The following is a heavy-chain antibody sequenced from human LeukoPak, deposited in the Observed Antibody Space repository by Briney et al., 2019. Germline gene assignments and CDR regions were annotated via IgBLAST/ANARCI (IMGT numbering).Heavy chain of an antibody. Sequence: PGGSLRLSCTASGFTFSAFTLNWVRLAPGKGLEWVSLISSSGSYIYYADSVKGRFTISRDNAKNSLYLQMDSLTAEDTALYYCARRFLYSSSWFFDLWGQGTLVTVSS. D-gene: IGHD6-13*01. J-gene: IGHJ4*02. CDR1: GFTFSAFT. V-gene: IGHV3-21*04. CDR2: ISSSGSYI. CDR3: ARRFLYSSSWFFDL.